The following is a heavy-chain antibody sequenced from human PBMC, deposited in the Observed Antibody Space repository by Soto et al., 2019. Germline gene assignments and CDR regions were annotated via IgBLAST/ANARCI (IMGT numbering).Heavy chain of an antibody. CDR2: ISAYNGNT. J-gene: IGHJ5*02. Sequence: RASVKVSCKASGYTFSSYAISWVRQAPGQGLEWMGWISAYNGNTNYAQKLQGRVTMTTDTSTSTAYMELRSLRSDDTAVYYCARDLGGGLFDPWGQGTLVTVSS. V-gene: IGHV1-18*01. CDR3: ARDLGGGLFDP. CDR1: GYTFSSYA. D-gene: IGHD3-16*01.